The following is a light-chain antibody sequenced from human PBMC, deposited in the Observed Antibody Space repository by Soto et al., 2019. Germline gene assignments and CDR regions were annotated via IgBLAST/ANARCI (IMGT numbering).Light chain of an antibody. J-gene: IGLJ1*01. V-gene: IGLV2-14*01. CDR1: SSDVGSYNL. Sequence: QSALTQPASVSGSPGQSTTISCTGTSSDVGSYNLVSWYQQHPGRAPRLMIYEVSNRPSGVSNRFSGSKSGNTASLTISGLQAEDEADYYCSSYTTRSTYVLGPGTKLTVL. CDR3: SSYTTRSTYV. CDR2: EVS.